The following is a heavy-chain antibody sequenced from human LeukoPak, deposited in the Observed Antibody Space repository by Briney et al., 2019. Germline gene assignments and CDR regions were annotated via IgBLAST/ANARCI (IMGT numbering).Heavy chain of an antibody. V-gene: IGHV3-30-3*01. CDR3: ARSVAFYYFDY. CDR2: LSYDGSNK. J-gene: IGHJ4*02. D-gene: IGHD2/OR15-2a*01. CDR1: GFTFSSFA. Sequence: GGFLRLSCAASGFTFSSFAMHWVRQAPGKGLEWVSVLSYDGSNKYYADSVKGRFTISRDNSKNTLYLQMNSLRAEDTAVYYCARSVAFYYFDYWGQGTLVTVSS.